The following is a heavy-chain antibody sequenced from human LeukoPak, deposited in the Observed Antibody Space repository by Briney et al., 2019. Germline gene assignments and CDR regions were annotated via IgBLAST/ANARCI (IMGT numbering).Heavy chain of an antibody. CDR3: ARRFSGVKSLVDDYYMDV. J-gene: IGHJ6*03. CDR2: IKQDGREK. CDR1: GFTFSSYW. V-gene: IGHV3-7*01. Sequence: GGSLRLSCAASGFTFSSYWMSWVRQAPGKGLEWVANIKQDGREKYYVDSVKGLFTISRDNAKNSMYLQMNSLRAEDTAVYYCARRFSGVKSLVDDYYMDVWGKGTTVTVSS. D-gene: IGHD6-25*01.